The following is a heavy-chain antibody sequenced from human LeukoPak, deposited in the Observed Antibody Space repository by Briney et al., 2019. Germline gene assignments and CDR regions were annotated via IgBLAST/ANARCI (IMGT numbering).Heavy chain of an antibody. J-gene: IGHJ3*02. CDR1: GFTFSSYR. Sequence: GGSLRLSCAGSGFTFSSYRMSWVRQAPGRGLEWVSRMSGSGGSTWYADSVKGRFTISRDNSKNTLFLQMNSLRAEDTAVYYCAKVGAAATGVAFDIWGQGTMVTVSS. D-gene: IGHD6-13*01. CDR2: MSGSGGST. CDR3: AKVGAAATGVAFDI. V-gene: IGHV3-23*01.